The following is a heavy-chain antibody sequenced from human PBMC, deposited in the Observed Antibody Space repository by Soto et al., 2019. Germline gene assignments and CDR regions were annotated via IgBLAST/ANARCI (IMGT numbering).Heavy chain of an antibody. J-gene: IGHJ4*01. V-gene: IGHV4-59*01. Sequence: TSETLSLTCDVSGDSISTYYWSWIRQPPGKGLEWIGYVYYSGSTLYNPSLESLVTLSIDMSKKQVSLKLSSVIAAETAVYYCARTRMIESWIDYWGHGTLVTVSS. D-gene: IGHD2-21*01. CDR3: ARTRMIESWIDY. CDR1: GDSISTYY. CDR2: VYYSGST.